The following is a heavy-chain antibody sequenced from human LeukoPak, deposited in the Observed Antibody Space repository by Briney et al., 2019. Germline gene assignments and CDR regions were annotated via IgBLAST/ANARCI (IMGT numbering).Heavy chain of an antibody. J-gene: IGHJ4*02. Sequence: SVKVSCKASGGTFSSYAISWVRQAPGQGLEWMGRIIPIFGTANYAQKFQGRVTITTDESTGTAYMELSSLRSEDTAVYYCERDRPDGYNPFDYWGQGTLVTVSS. CDR3: ERDRPDGYNPFDY. CDR2: IIPIFGTA. V-gene: IGHV1-69*05. D-gene: IGHD5-24*01. CDR1: GGTFSSYA.